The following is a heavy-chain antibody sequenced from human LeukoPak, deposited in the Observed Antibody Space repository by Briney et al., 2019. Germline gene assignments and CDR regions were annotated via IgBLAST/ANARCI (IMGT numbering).Heavy chain of an antibody. CDR2: ISYDGSNK. Sequence: GGFLRLSCAASGFTFSSYAMHWVRQAPGKGLEWVAVISYDGSNKYYADSVKGRFTISRDNSKNTLYLQMNSLRAEDTAVYYCARDRQYYYGSGSYIDYWGQGTLVTVSS. CDR1: GFTFSSYA. J-gene: IGHJ4*02. V-gene: IGHV3-30*04. CDR3: ARDRQYYYGSGSYIDY. D-gene: IGHD3-10*01.